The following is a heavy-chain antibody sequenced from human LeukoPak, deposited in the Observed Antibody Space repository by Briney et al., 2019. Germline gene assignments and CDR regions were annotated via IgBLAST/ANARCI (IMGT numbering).Heavy chain of an antibody. D-gene: IGHD6-13*01. V-gene: IGHV3-30*02. CDR1: GFSFSDYG. Sequence: PGGSLRLSCAASGFSFSDYGMHWVRQAPGKGLEWVSFIRKDGINTNYVDSVKGRFTISGDTSNKMVYLQMNSLRTEDMAVYYCAKDRAGNSWNFDYWGQGILVAVSS. J-gene: IGHJ4*02. CDR2: IRKDGINT. CDR3: AKDRAGNSWNFDY.